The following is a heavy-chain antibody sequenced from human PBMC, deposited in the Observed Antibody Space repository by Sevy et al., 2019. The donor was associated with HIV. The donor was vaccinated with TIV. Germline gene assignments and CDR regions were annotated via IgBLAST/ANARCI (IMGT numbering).Heavy chain of an antibody. CDR1: GYTFNGYY. CDR3: ARGIIVPTTGFGWFDP. V-gene: IGHV1-2*02. CDR2: INPNNGGT. Sequence: ASVKVSCKASGYTFNGYYMHWVRQAPGQGLEWMGWINPNNGGTNYAQKFQGRVTMTRDTSINTAYMELTRLRSDDTAVYYCARGIIVPTTGFGWFDPWGQGTLVTVS. J-gene: IGHJ5*02. D-gene: IGHD2-2*01.